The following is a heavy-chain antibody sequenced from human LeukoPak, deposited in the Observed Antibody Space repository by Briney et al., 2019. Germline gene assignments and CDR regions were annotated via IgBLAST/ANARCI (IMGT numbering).Heavy chain of an antibody. CDR1: GYTFTSYA. V-gene: IGHV1-3*03. CDR3: ARYSGPLTSFDY. J-gene: IGHJ4*02. D-gene: IGHD6-13*01. Sequence: ASVKVSCKASGYTFTSYAMHWVRQAPGQRLEWRGWINANGNTKYSQEFQGRVTITRDTSASTAYMELSSLRSEVMAVYYCARYSGPLTSFDYWGQGTLVTVSS. CDR2: INANGNT.